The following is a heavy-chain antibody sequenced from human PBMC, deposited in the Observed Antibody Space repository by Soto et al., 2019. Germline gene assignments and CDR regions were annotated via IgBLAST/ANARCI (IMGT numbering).Heavy chain of an antibody. CDR2: IFSNDEK. CDR3: ARIGKTYYDFWSGYGDYNWFDP. CDR1: GFSLSNARMG. Sequence: SGPTLVNPTETLTLTCTVSGFSLSNARMGVSWIRQPPGKALEWLAHIFSNDEKSYSTSLKSRLTISKDTSKSQVVLTMTNMDPVDTATYYCARIGKTYYDFWSGYGDYNWFDPWGQGPLVTVSS. V-gene: IGHV2-26*01. D-gene: IGHD3-3*01. J-gene: IGHJ5*02.